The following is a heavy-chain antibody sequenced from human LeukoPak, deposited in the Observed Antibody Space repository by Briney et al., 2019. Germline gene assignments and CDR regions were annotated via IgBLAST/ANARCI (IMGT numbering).Heavy chain of an antibody. J-gene: IGHJ3*02. CDR3: ARARDYSGSGSYSDAFDI. V-gene: IGHV3-20*04. CDR2: SNWNGGST. D-gene: IGHD3-10*01. CDR1: GFTFDDYG. Sequence: PGGSLILSCAASGFTFDDYGMSWVRQVPGKGLEWVSGSNWNGGSTGYAGSVKGRFGISRDNAKKSLYLQMNSLRAEDTALYYCARARDYSGSGSYSDAFDIWGQGTMVTVSS.